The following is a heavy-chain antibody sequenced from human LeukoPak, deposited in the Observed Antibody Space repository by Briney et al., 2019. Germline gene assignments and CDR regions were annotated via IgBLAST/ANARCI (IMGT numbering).Heavy chain of an antibody. D-gene: IGHD6-13*01. Sequence: GGSLRLSCAASGFTFSSYEMNWVRQAPGKGLEWVSYISSSGSTIYYADSVKGRFTISRDNAKNSLYLQMNSLRAEDTAVYYCARDPKEAAAPRGLDYWGQGTLVTVSS. J-gene: IGHJ4*02. V-gene: IGHV3-48*03. CDR3: ARDPKEAAAPRGLDY. CDR2: ISSSGSTI. CDR1: GFTFSSYE.